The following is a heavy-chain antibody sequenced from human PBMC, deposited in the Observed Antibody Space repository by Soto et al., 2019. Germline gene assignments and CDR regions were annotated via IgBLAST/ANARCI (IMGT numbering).Heavy chain of an antibody. CDR1: GFTFSDYY. CDR2: ISSSSSYT. V-gene: IGHV3-11*05. CDR3: AREDYGGNSESGY. Sequence: QVRLVESGGGLVKPGGSLRLSCAASGFTFSDYYMSWIRQAPGKGLEWVSYISSSSSYTNYADSVKGRFTISRDNAKNSLYLQMNSLRAEDTAVYYCAREDYGGNSESGYWGQGTLVTVSS. D-gene: IGHD4-17*01. J-gene: IGHJ4*02.